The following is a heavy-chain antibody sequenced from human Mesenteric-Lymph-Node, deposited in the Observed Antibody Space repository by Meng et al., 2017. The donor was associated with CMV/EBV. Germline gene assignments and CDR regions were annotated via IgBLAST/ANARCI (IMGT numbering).Heavy chain of an antibody. CDR3: ARARSWFGDFDS. CDR1: GYTFTSYY. Sequence: SCKASGYTFTSYYMHWVRQAPGQGLEWMGIINPSGGSTSNAQKFQGRVTMTRDTSTSTVFMELSSLRSEDTAVYYCARARSWFGDFDSWGQGTLVTVSS. V-gene: IGHV1-46*01. D-gene: IGHD3-10*01. CDR2: INPSGGST. J-gene: IGHJ4*02.